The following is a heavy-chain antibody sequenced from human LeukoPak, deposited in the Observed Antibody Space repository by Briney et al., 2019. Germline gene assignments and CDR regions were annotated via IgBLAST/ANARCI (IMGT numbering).Heavy chain of an antibody. CDR2: MNPNSGNT. CDR1: GYTFTSYD. V-gene: IGHV1-8*03. CDR3: ARFRPWAACVSFYMDV. J-gene: IGHJ6*03. Sequence: ASVKVSCKASGYTFTSYDISWVRQATGQGLEWMGWMNPNSGNTGYAQKFQGRVTITRNTSISTAYMELSSLRSEDTAVYYCARFRPWAACVSFYMDVWGKGTTVTVSS. D-gene: IGHD6-25*01.